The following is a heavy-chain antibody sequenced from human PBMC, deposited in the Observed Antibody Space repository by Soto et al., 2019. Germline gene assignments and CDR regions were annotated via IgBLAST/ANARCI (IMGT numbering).Heavy chain of an antibody. CDR2: ISAYNGNT. V-gene: IGHV1-18*03. D-gene: IGHD6-19*01. CDR1: GYTFTSYG. J-gene: IGHJ6*02. CDR3: ARDPLYSSGLDPTLYYYYSGMDV. Sequence: QVKLVQSGAEVKKPGASVKVSCKASGYTFTSYGISWVRQAPGQGLEWMGWISAYNGNTNYAQKLQGRVTMTTDTSTIPAYMELRSLRSDDMAVYYCARDPLYSSGLDPTLYYYYSGMDVWGQWTTVTVSS.